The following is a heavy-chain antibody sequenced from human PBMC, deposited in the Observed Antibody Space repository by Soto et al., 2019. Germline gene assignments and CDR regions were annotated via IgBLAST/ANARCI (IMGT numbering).Heavy chain of an antibody. D-gene: IGHD3-22*01. Sequence: ASVKVSCKASGGTFSSYAISWVRQAPGQGLEWMGGIIPIFGTANYAQKFQGRVTITADESTSTAYMELSSLRSEDTAVYYCSTSYDSSGYYLGVDYWGQGTLVTVSS. CDR3: STSYDSSGYYLGVDY. CDR1: GGTFSSYA. V-gene: IGHV1-69*13. J-gene: IGHJ4*02. CDR2: IIPIFGTA.